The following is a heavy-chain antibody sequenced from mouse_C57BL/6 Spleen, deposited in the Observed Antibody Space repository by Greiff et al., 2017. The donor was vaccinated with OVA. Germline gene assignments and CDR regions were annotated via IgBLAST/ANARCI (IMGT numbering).Heavy chain of an antibody. CDR3: TFYDGYRFAY. CDR2: IDPENGDT. Sequence: LVESGAELVRPGASVKLSCTASGFNIKDDYMHWVKQRPEQGLEWIGWIDPENGDTEYASKFQGKATITADTSSNTAYLQLSSLTSEDTAVYYCTFYDGYRFAYWGQGTLVTVSA. D-gene: IGHD2-3*01. J-gene: IGHJ3*01. V-gene: IGHV14-4*01. CDR1: GFNIKDDY.